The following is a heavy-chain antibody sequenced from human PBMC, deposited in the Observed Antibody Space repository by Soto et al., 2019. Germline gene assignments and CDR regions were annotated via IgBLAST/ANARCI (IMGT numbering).Heavy chain of an antibody. Sequence: SETLSLTCTVSGGSVSSYYWSWIRQPPGKGLEWIGYIYYSGSTNYNPSLKSRVTISVDTSKNQFSLKLSSVTAADTAVYYCARGDFWSGYMGLDYWGQGTLVTV. CDR1: GGSVSSYY. V-gene: IGHV4-59*02. D-gene: IGHD3-3*01. J-gene: IGHJ4*02. CDR3: ARGDFWSGYMGLDY. CDR2: IYYSGST.